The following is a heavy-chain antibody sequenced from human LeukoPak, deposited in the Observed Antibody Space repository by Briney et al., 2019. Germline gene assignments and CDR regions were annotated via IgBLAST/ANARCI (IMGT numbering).Heavy chain of an antibody. CDR3: ARELLRWSGQPPLDYYGMVV. CDR1: GFTFSDYW. Sequence: GGSLRLSCAASGFTFSDYWMGWIRQAPGKGLEWVSYINSSSSYTKTADSVTGRCSISSYNAETSPQLQIHSPRGKDTAVYYSARELLRWSGQPPLDYYGMVVRGKGTTVTASS. J-gene: IGHJ6*04. D-gene: IGHD4-23*01. CDR2: INSSSSYT. V-gene: IGHV3-11*06.